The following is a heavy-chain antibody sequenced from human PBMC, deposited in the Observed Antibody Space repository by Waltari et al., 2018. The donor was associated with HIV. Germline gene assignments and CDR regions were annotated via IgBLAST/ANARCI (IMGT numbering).Heavy chain of an antibody. V-gene: IGHV3-48*01. J-gene: IGHJ4*02. CDR3: VRDYKWAFDY. CDR1: GFRFGSYS. Sequence: EVKLVESGGGLIQPGASLRLSCATSGFRFGSYSMNWVRQAPGEGLDWLAYMGDYTRYPYYADSVKGRFTISRDNAEDSVYLQMTNLRVEDTAVYYCVRDYKWAFDYWGQGTRVTVSS. D-gene: IGHD1-20*01. CDR2: MGDYTRYP.